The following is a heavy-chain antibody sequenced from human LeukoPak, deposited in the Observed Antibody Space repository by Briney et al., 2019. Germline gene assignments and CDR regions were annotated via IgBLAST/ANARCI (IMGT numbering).Heavy chain of an antibody. CDR1: GFTFDDYA. V-gene: IGHV3-9*01. CDR3: VIAVVGPYYFDY. J-gene: IGHJ4*02. Sequence: GRSLRLSCAASGFTFDDYAMHWVRQAPGKGLEWVSGISWNSGSIGYADSVKGRFTISRDNAKNSLYLQMNSLRAEDTALYYCVIAVVGPYYFDYWGQGTLVTVSS. CDR2: ISWNSGSI. D-gene: IGHD6-19*01.